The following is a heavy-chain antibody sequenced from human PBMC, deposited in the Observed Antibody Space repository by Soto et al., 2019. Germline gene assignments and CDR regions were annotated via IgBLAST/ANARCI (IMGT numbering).Heavy chain of an antibody. V-gene: IGHV3-23*01. CDR1: GFTFSNAW. D-gene: IGHD1-1*01. Sequence: GGSLRLSCAASGFTFSNAWMTWVRQAPGKGLEWVSVISGSGLSTYYADSVRGRFTISRDNSKNALYLQMHSLRAKYTAVYYSSKNSNAYNPTGIWGQGTMVTVSS. CDR2: ISGSGLST. J-gene: IGHJ3*02. CDR3: SKNSNAYNPTGI.